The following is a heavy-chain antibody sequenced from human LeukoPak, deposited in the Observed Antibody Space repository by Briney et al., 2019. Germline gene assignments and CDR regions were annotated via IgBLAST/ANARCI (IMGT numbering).Heavy chain of an antibody. CDR3: ARDRSSSWSHGGGAFDI. CDR1: GFTVSSNY. CDR2: IYSGGST. D-gene: IGHD6-13*01. J-gene: IGHJ3*02. V-gene: IGHV3-53*01. Sequence: GGSLRLSCAASGFTVSSNYMSWVRQAPGKGLEWVSVIYSGGSTYYADSVKGRFTISRDNSKNTLYLQMNSLRAEDTAVYYCARDRSSSWSHGGGAFDIWGQGTMVTVSS.